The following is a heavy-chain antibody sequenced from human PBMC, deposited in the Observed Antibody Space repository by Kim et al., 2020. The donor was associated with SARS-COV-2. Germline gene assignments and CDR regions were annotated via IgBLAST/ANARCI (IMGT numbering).Heavy chain of an antibody. CDR3: ARSYVVVVAAYDY. CDR2: IIPIFGTA. CDR1: GGTFSSYA. D-gene: IGHD2-15*01. Sequence: SVKVSCKASGGTFSSYAISWVRQAPGQGLEWMGGIIPIFGTANYAQKFQGRVTITADESTSTAYMELSSLRSEDTAVYYCARSYVVVVAAYDYWGQGTLVTVSS. J-gene: IGHJ4*02. V-gene: IGHV1-69*13.